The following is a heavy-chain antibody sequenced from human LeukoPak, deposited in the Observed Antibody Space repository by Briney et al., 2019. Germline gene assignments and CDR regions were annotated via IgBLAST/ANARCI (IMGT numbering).Heavy chain of an antibody. Sequence: KTGGSLRLSCAASGFTFSSYSMNWVRQAPGKGLEWVSSISSSSSYIYYADSVKGRFTISRDNAKNSLYLQMNSLRAEDTAVYYCARDRIAAAGTIAYYYYYYMDVWGKGTTVTISS. CDR3: ARDRIAAAGTIAYYYYYYMDV. D-gene: IGHD6-13*01. CDR1: GFTFSSYS. V-gene: IGHV3-21*01. CDR2: ISSSSSYI. J-gene: IGHJ6*03.